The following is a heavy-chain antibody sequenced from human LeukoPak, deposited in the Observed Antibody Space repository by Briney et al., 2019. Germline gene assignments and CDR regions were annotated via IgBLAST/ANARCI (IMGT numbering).Heavy chain of an antibody. CDR1: GYTFTSYG. CDR2: INPNSGGT. CDR3: ARDLRSLGY. Sequence: ASVKVSCKASGYTFTSYGISWVRQAPGQGLEWMGWINPNSGGTNYAQKFQGRVTMTRDTSISTAYMELSRLRSDDTAVYYCARDLRSLGYWGQGTLVTVSS. V-gene: IGHV1-2*02. J-gene: IGHJ4*02.